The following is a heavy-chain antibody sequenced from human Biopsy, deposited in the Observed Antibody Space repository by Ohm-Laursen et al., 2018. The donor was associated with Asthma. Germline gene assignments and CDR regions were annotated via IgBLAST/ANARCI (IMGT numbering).Heavy chain of an antibody. D-gene: IGHD3-22*01. CDR3: AKRRAGSGYTPLDY. CDR2: ISGSGGTT. V-gene: IGHV3-23*01. J-gene: IGHJ4*02. Sequence: SLRLSCTAPGFSILTYAMSWVRQAPGKGLEWVSDISGSGGTTYYADSVKGRFTISRDTSTNTLYVQMNSLRAEDTAVYYCAKRRAGSGYTPLDYWGQGTLVTVSS. CDR1: GFSILTYA.